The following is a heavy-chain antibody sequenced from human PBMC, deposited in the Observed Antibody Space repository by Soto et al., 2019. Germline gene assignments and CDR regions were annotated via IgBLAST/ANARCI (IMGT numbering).Heavy chain of an antibody. V-gene: IGHV1-2*02. CDR3: ARGHCSGGSCYSYNWFDP. D-gene: IGHD2-15*01. CDR2: INPNSGGT. CDR1: GSPFTGYY. J-gene: IGHJ5*02. Sequence: ASVKVSCKASGSPFTGYYMHWVRQAPGQGLEWMGWINPNSGGTNYAQKFQGRVTMTRDTSISTAYMELSRLRSDDTAVYYCARGHCSGGSCYSYNWFDPCGQGTLVTVSS.